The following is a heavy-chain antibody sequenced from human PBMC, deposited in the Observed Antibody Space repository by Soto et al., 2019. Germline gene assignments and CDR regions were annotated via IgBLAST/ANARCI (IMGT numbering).Heavy chain of an antibody. D-gene: IGHD6-13*01. V-gene: IGHV3-23*01. Sequence: EVQLLESGGGVVQPGGSLRLSCAASGFTFSSYAMSWVRQAPAKGLEWVSAISGSGGSTYYADSVKGRFTFSRDNSKNTLSLQMNSLRAEDTAVYYCARRTSSWSFDYWGQGTLVTVSS. CDR3: ARRTSSWSFDY. CDR2: ISGSGGST. J-gene: IGHJ4*02. CDR1: GFTFSSYA.